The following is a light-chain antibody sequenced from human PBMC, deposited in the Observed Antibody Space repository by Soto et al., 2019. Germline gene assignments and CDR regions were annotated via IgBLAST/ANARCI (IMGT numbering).Light chain of an antibody. CDR3: QSYDNSLSGYV. CDR2: DNT. V-gene: IGLV1-40*01. CDR1: SSNIGACYD. J-gene: IGLJ1*01. Sequence: QSVLTQPPSVSGAPGRRGTISCTGSSSNIGACYDVYWYQQLPGAAPKLLIYDNTNRPSGVPDRFSASKSGTSASLSITGLQSEDDADYYCQSYDNSLSGYVFGTGTKVTVL.